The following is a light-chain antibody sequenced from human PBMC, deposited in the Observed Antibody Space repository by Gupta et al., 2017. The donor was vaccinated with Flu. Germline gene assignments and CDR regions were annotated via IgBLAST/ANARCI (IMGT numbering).Light chain of an antibody. J-gene: IGKJ4*01. CDR3: MQALQTPFT. Sequence: DIVMTQSPLSLPVTPGEPASISCRSSQSLLHSNGYNYLDWYLQKPGQSPQLLIYLGSNRASGVPDRFSGSGSGTDFTLKIGRVEAEDVGVYYCMQALQTPFTFGGGTKVEIK. V-gene: IGKV2-28*01. CDR1: QSLLHSNGYNY. CDR2: LGS.